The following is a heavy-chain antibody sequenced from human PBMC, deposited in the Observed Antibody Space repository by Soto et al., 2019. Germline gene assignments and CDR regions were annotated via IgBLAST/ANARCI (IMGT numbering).Heavy chain of an antibody. CDR3: ARRYGGNFDY. J-gene: IGHJ4*02. CDR2: IYYSGST. Sequence: SETLSLTCTVFFSSISRYYWIWIRQPPGKGLEWIGYIYYSGSTNYNPSLKSRVTISVDTSKNQFSLKLSSVTAADTAVYYCARRYGGNFDYWGQGTLVTVSS. D-gene: IGHD3-16*01. V-gene: IGHV4-59*01. CDR1: FSSISRYY.